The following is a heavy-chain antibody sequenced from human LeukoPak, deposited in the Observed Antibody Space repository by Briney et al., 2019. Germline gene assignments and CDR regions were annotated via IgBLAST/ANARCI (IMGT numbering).Heavy chain of an antibody. CDR2: INPNSGGT. Sequence: ASVTVSCTASGYTFTDYYIHWVRQPPGQGLEWMAWINPNSGGTYYAQNFHDRITLTRDTSISTAYMELSRLRSDDTAIYYCARANALYCSSTSCLFDYWGQGTLVTVST. CDR3: ARANALYCSSTSCLFDY. CDR1: GYTFTDYY. J-gene: IGHJ4*02. V-gene: IGHV1-2*02. D-gene: IGHD2-2*01.